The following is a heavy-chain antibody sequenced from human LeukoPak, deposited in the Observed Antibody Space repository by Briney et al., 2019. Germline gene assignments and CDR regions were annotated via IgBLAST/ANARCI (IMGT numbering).Heavy chain of an antibody. Sequence: GGSLRLSCAASGFTFSSYNMNWVRQAPGEGREGGSYISSSSSTIYYADSVKGRFTISRDNAKNSLYLQMNSLRAEDTAAYYCARDKLLFRAPFAFDIWGQGTMVTVSS. CDR1: GFTFSSYN. D-gene: IGHD2-21*02. CDR3: ARDKLLFRAPFAFDI. J-gene: IGHJ3*02. CDR2: ISSSSSTI. V-gene: IGHV3-48*01.